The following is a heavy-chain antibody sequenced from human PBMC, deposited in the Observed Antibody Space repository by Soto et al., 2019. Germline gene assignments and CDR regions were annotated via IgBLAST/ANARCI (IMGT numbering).Heavy chain of an antibody. CDR2: ISAYNGNT. Sequence: QVQLVQSGAEVKKPGASVKVSCKASGYTFTSYGISWVRQAPGQGLEWMGWISAYNGNTSYAQKLQGRVTMTTDTTTSTAYRELRSLRSADTAVYSCARDPGYGDYEIDYWGQGTLVTVSS. V-gene: IGHV1-18*01. J-gene: IGHJ4*02. CDR3: ARDPGYGDYEIDY. D-gene: IGHD4-17*01. CDR1: GYTFTSYG.